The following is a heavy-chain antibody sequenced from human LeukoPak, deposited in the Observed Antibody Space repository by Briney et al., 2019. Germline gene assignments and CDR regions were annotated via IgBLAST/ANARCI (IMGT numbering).Heavy chain of an antibody. Sequence: TSETLSLTCTVSGGSISSYYWSWIRQPPGKGLEWIGEINHSGSTNYNPSLKSRVTISVDTSKNQFSLKLSSVTAADTAVYYCARGARLGISPQYYWGQGTLVTVSS. J-gene: IGHJ4*02. D-gene: IGHD7-27*01. CDR3: ARGARLGISPQYY. CDR1: GGSISSYY. CDR2: INHSGST. V-gene: IGHV4-34*01.